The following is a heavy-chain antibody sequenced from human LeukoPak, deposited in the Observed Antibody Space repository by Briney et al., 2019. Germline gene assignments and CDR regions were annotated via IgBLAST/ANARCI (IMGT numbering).Heavy chain of an antibody. V-gene: IGHV3-21*01. J-gene: IGHJ4*02. Sequence: GGPLRLSCEVSGFTFSNFEMNWVRQAPGKGLEWVSSISSSSSYIYYADSVKGRFTISRDNAKNSLYLQMNSLRAEDTAVYYCARVKALWFGTSYFDYWGQGTLVTVSS. CDR3: ARVKALWFGTSYFDY. D-gene: IGHD3-10*01. CDR2: ISSSSSYI. CDR1: GFTFSNFE.